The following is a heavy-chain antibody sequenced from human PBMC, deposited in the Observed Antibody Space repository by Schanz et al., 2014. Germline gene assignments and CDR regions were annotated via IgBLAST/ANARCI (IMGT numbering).Heavy chain of an antibody. CDR3: ARGPPGTSP. J-gene: IGHJ5*02. V-gene: IGHV1-69*04. D-gene: IGHD1-1*01. CDR1: GGTFSSFG. CDR2: IIPNTGGT. Sequence: VQLEQSGAEVKKPGSSVKVSCKASGGTFSSFGINWVRQAPGQGLEWMGRIIPNTGGTNFAQKFQGRVTMTADTSTSTAYMDLRSLRSDDTAVYYCARGPPGTSPWGQGTLVTVSS.